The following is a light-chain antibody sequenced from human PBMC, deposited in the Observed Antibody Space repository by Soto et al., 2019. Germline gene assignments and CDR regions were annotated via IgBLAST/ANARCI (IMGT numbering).Light chain of an antibody. CDR3: QQANTFHIT. CDR1: QGINRW. J-gene: IGKJ5*01. Sequence: DIQMTQSPSFMSASVGDRVTVTCRASQGINRWLAWYQQKPGKAPKLLIYTTSTLASGVPSRFSGSGSGTDFTPTISILHPEDFATYYCQQANTFHITFGQGTRLEIK. CDR2: TTS. V-gene: IGKV1-12*01.